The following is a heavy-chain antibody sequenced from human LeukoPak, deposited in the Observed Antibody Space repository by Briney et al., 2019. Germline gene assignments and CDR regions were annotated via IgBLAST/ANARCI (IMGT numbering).Heavy chain of an antibody. CDR3: ARGGGPGLDIVVTSWFDP. CDR2: INPSGGST. J-gene: IGHJ5*02. Sequence: ASVKVSCKASGYTFTRHYMHWVRQAPGQGLEWMGIINPSGGSTSYAQKFQGRVTMTRDMSTSTVYMELSSLRSEDTAVYYCARGGGPGLDIVVTSWFDPWGQGTLVTVSS. D-gene: IGHD2-15*01. V-gene: IGHV1-46*01. CDR1: GYTFTRHY.